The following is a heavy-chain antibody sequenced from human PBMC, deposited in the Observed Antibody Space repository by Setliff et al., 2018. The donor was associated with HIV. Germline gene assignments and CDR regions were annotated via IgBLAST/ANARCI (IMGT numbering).Heavy chain of an antibody. J-gene: IGHJ4*02. CDR2: IYYSGST. V-gene: IGHV4-61*01. CDR3: ARYSPRGYTLTGPY. CDR1: GDSVSSRSYY. Sequence: LSLTCTVSGDSVSSRSYYWSWIRQPPGKGLEWIGYIYYSGSTYYNPSLKSRVTMSVDTSKNQFSLKLTSVTAADTAVYYCARYSPRGYTLTGPYWGQGTLVTVSS. D-gene: IGHD6-25*01.